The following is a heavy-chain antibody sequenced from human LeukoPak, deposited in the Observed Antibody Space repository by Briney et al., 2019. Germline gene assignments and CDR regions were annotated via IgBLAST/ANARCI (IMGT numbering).Heavy chain of an antibody. D-gene: IGHD3-9*01. V-gene: IGHV1-18*01. CDR3: AREWWGYDVLTGDNWFDP. CDR1: NYPFTTCG. Sequence: GASVKVSCKASNYPFTTCGINWVRQAPGQGLEWMGWINTYNGDTNYAQKFQGRVTMTTDTSTSTVYIELRSLTSDDTAAYYCAREWWGYDVLTGDNWFDPWGQGTLVTVSS. J-gene: IGHJ5*02. CDR2: INTYNGDT.